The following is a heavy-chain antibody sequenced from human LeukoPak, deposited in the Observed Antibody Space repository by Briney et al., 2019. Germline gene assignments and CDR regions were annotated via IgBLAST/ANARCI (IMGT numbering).Heavy chain of an antibody. D-gene: IGHD3-10*01. V-gene: IGHV4-39*07. J-gene: IGHJ4*02. CDR2: IYYSGST. Sequence: PGGSLRLSCAASGFTFSSQWMGWIRQPPGKGLEWIGSIYYSGSTYYNPSLKSRVTISVDTSKNQFSLKLSSVTAADTAVYYCARPRGFGAFDYWGQGTLVTVSS. CDR1: GFTFSSQW. CDR3: ARPRGFGAFDY.